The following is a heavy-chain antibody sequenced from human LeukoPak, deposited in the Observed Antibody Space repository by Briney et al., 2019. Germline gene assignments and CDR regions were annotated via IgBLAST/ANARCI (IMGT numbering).Heavy chain of an antibody. CDR3: ARGQPGIAVAGTVNYYYYGMDV. J-gene: IGHJ6*02. Sequence: ASVKVSCKASGYTFTGYYMHWVRQAPGQGLEWMGWINPNSGGTNYAQKFQGRVTMTRDTSISTAYMELSRLRSDDTAVYYCARGQPGIAVAGTVNYYYYGMDVWGQGTLVTVSS. CDR1: GYTFTGYY. V-gene: IGHV1-2*02. D-gene: IGHD6-19*01. CDR2: INPNSGGT.